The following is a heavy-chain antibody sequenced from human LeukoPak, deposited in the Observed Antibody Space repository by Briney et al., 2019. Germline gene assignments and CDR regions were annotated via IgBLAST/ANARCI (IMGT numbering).Heavy chain of an antibody. V-gene: IGHV5-51*01. Sequence: GESLKISCKGSGYSFTSYWIGWVRQMPGKGLEWMGIIYPGDSDTRYSPSFQGQVTISADKSISTAYLQWSSLKASDTAMYYCARPGYSGYDDEDAFDIWGHGTMVTVSS. CDR3: ARPGYSGYDDEDAFDI. J-gene: IGHJ3*02. D-gene: IGHD5-12*01. CDR2: IYPGDSDT. CDR1: GYSFTSYW.